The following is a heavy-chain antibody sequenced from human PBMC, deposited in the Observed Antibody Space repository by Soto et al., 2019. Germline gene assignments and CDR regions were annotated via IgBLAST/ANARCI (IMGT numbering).Heavy chain of an antibody. V-gene: IGHV3-15*07. J-gene: IGHJ4*02. Sequence: GGSLILSCAASGFTFKTAWMNWVRQSPGKGLEWVGRIKSENDGGIIDYAAPVKGRFIISRDDSKNTVYLEMNSLNTEDTAVYYWAAGSPAWAAYARDYWGQGILVTVSS. CDR2: IKSENDGGII. D-gene: IGHD2-15*01. CDR3: AAGSPAWAAYARDY. CDR1: GFTFKTAW.